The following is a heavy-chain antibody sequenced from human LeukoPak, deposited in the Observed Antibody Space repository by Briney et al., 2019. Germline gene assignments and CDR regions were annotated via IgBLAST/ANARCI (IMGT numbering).Heavy chain of an antibody. CDR2: IYYSGST. Sequence: SETLSLTCTVSGGSISSSSYYWGWIRQPPGKGLEWIGSIYYSGSTYYNPSLKSRVTISVDTSKNQFSLKLSSVTAADTAVYYCARSKWLRSPHLDYWGQGTLVTVSS. V-gene: IGHV4-39*01. CDR3: ARSKWLRSPHLDY. J-gene: IGHJ4*02. CDR1: GGSISSSSYY. D-gene: IGHD5-12*01.